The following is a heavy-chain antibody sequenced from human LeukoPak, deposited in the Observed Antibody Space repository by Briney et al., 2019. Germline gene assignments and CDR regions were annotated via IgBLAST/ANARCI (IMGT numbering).Heavy chain of an antibody. V-gene: IGHV1-18*04. Sequence: ASVKVSCKASGYTFTSYGISWVRQAPGQGLEWVGWISAYNGNTNYAQKLQGRVTMTTDTSTSTAYMELRSLRSDDTAVYYCARRPYYDILTGYDYWGQGTLVTVSS. CDR1: GYTFTSYG. J-gene: IGHJ4*02. D-gene: IGHD3-9*01. CDR2: ISAYNGNT. CDR3: ARRPYYDILTGYDY.